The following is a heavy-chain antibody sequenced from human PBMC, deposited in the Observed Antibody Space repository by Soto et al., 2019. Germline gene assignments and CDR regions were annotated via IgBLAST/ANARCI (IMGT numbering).Heavy chain of an antibody. J-gene: IGHJ4*02. CDR1: GFTFSSYA. CDR2: ISGSGGSP. CDR3: AKGGDSSSWSNYFDS. D-gene: IGHD6-13*01. Sequence: GGSLRLSCAASGFTFSSYAMNWVRQAPGKGLEWVSAISGSGGSPYYADSVKGRFTISRDNSKNTLYLQMNSLRAEDTAVYYCAKGGDSSSWSNYFDSWGQGTLVTVSS. V-gene: IGHV3-23*01.